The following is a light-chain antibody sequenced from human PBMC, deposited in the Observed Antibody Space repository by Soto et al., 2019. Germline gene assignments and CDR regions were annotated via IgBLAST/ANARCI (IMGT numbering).Light chain of an antibody. CDR3: LQHNSYPRT. V-gene: IGKV1-17*03. Sequence: DIRMTQSPSAMSASVGDRVTITCRASQGIGNYLAWFQQKPGKVPKRLIYGASNLQSGVPSRFSGSGSGTEFTLTISSLQPEDFVTYYCLQHNSYPRTFGQGTKV. CDR2: GAS. J-gene: IGKJ1*01. CDR1: QGIGNY.